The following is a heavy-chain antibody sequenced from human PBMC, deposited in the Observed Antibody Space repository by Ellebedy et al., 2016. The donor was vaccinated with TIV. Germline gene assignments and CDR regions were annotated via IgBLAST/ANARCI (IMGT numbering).Heavy chain of an antibody. CDR3: ASDDPRLISSSAGGY. CDR1: GFTVSSNY. V-gene: IGHV3-66*01. D-gene: IGHD6-6*01. J-gene: IGHJ4*02. CDR2: IYSGGST. Sequence: GESLKISCAASGFTVSSNYMSWVRQAPGKGLEWVSVIYSGGSTYYADSVKGRFTISRDNSKNTLYFQMNSLRAEDTAVYYCASDDPRLISSSAGGYWGQGTLVTVSS.